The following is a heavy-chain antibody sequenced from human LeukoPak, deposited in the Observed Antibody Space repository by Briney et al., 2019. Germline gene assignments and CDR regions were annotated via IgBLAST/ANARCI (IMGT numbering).Heavy chain of an antibody. J-gene: IGHJ3*02. CDR2: IYTSGST. D-gene: IGHD3-22*01. V-gene: IGHV4-61*02. CDR1: GGSISSGSYY. CDR3: ARGGSTYYYDSSGYRYAFDI. Sequence: SQTLSLTCTVSGGSISSGSYYWSWIRQPAGKGLEWIGRIYTSGSTNYNPSLKSRVTISVDTSKNQFSLKLSSVTAADTAVYYCARGGSTYYYDSSGYRYAFDIWGQGTMVTVSS.